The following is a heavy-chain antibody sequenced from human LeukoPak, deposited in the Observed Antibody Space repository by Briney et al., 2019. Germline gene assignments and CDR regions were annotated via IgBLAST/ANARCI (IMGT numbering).Heavy chain of an antibody. Sequence: SETLSLTCTVSGGSISSGSYYWSWIRQPAGKGLEWIGRIYTSGSTNYNPSLKSRVTISVDTSKNQFSLKLSSVTAADTAVYYCARSELGDWRDYFDYWGQGTLVTVSS. V-gene: IGHV4-61*02. CDR2: IYTSGST. D-gene: IGHD7-27*01. CDR3: ARSELGDWRDYFDY. J-gene: IGHJ4*02. CDR1: GGSISSGSYY.